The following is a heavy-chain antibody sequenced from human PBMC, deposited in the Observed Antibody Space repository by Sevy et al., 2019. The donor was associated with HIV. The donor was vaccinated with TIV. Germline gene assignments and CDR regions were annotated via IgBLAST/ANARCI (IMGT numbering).Heavy chain of an antibody. CDR3: ARDPTDDSGYSQGMDA. CDR1: GFAIDSYS. D-gene: IGHD3-22*01. CDR2: ISGSSSHI. J-gene: IGHJ6*02. V-gene: IGHV3-21*01. Sequence: GGSLRLSCTASGFAIDSYSMNWVRQAPGKGLEWLSSISGSSSHIFYADSVKGRFTISRDNARNSVYLRMNSLRAEDTALYFCARDPTDDSGYSQGMDAWGHGTTVTVSS.